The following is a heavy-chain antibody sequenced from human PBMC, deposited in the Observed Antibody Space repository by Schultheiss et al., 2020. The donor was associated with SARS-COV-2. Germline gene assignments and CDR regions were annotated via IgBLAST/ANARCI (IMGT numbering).Heavy chain of an antibody. Sequence: GGSLRLSCAASGFTFDDYAMHWVRQAPGKGLEWVSGISWNSGSIGYADSVKGRFTISRDNAKNSLYLQMNSLRAEDTALYYCARDSYYDSSGYHSWGQGTLVTVSS. D-gene: IGHD3-22*01. CDR2: ISWNSGSI. CDR3: ARDSYYDSSGYHS. CDR1: GFTFDDYA. V-gene: IGHV3-9*01. J-gene: IGHJ5*02.